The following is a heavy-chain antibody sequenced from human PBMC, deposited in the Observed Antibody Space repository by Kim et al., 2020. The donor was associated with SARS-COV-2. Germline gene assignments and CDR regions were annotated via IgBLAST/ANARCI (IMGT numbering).Heavy chain of an antibody. CDR2: ISSSSSYI. D-gene: IGHD6-13*01. J-gene: IGHJ6*02. V-gene: IGHV3-21*01. CDR3: ARAHHSSSWLLDYYYYYDMDV. CDR1: GFTFSSYS. Sequence: GGSLRLSCAASGFTFSSYSMNWVRQAPGKGLEWVSSISSSSSYIYYADSVKGRFTISRDNAKNSLYLQMNSLRAEDTAVYYCARAHHSSSWLLDYYYYYDMDVWGQGTTVTVSS.